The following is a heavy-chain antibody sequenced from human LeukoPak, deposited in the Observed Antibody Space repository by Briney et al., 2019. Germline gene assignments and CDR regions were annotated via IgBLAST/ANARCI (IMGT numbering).Heavy chain of an antibody. CDR3: AREDIVVVPAAMTEEDYYYYGMDV. Sequence: PGGSLRLSCAASGFTFSSYSMNWVRQAPGKGLEWVSSISSSSSYIYYADSVKGRFTISRDNAKNSLYLQMNSLRAEDTAVYYCAREDIVVVPAAMTEEDYYYYGMDVWGQGTTGTVSS. CDR2: ISSSSSYI. V-gene: IGHV3-21*01. J-gene: IGHJ6*02. D-gene: IGHD2-2*01. CDR1: GFTFSSYS.